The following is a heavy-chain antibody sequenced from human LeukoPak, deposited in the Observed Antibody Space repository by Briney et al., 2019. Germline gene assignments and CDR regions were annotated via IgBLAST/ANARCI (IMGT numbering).Heavy chain of an antibody. D-gene: IGHD3-3*01. Sequence: ASVKVSCKASGYTFTSFGINWVRQAPGQGLEWMGWLHPYNGNTKYEQKFQGRVTITTDTSTGTAYMELRSLTSDDAAVYFCARDYWPDKRSSYAFDIWGQGTTVTVSS. CDR2: LHPYNGNT. J-gene: IGHJ3*02. CDR3: ARDYWPDKRSSYAFDI. CDR1: GYTFTSFG. V-gene: IGHV1-18*01.